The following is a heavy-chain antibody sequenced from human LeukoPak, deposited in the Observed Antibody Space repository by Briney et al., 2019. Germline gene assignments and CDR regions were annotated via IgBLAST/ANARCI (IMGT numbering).Heavy chain of an antibody. CDR3: ASIGSLFDY. CDR1: GYTFAKYA. D-gene: IGHD1-26*01. Sequence: ASVKVSCTASGYTFAKYAMNWVRQAPGQGLEFMGWINTGTGNPTYAQDFTGRFVFSLDTSVNTAYLQITSLKAEDTAVYYCASIGSLFDYWGQGTLVTVSS. CDR2: INTGTGNP. J-gene: IGHJ4*02. V-gene: IGHV7-4-1*02.